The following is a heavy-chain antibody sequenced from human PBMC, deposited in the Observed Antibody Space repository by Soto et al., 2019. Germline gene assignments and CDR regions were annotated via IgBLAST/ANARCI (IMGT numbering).Heavy chain of an antibody. CDR1: GFTFSSYG. V-gene: IGHV3-30*18. D-gene: IGHD5-18*01. CDR2: ISYDGSNK. Sequence: GSLRLSCAASGFTFSSYGMHWVRQAPGKGLEWVAVISYDGSNKYYADSVKGRFTISRDNSKNTLYLQMNSLRAEDTAVYYCAKDLGYSYNIGFDYWGQGTLVTVSS. J-gene: IGHJ4*02. CDR3: AKDLGYSYNIGFDY.